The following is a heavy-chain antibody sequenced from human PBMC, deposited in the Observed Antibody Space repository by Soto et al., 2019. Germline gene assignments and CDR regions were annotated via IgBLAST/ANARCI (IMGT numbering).Heavy chain of an antibody. D-gene: IGHD3-3*01. V-gene: IGHV1-18*01. CDR3: ARDRTLYYDFWSGYYSYWFDP. CDR2: NSAYNGNT. Sequence: ASVKVSCKASGYTFTSYGISWVRQAPGQGLEWMGWNSAYNGNTNYAQKLQGRVTMTTDTSTSTAYMELRSLRSDDTAVYYCARDRTLYYDFWSGYYSYWFDPWGQGTLVTVSS. J-gene: IGHJ5*02. CDR1: GYTFTSYG.